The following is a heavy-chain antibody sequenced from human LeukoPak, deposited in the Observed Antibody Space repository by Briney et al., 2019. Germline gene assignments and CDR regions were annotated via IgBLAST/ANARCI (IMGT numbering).Heavy chain of an antibody. CDR1: GFTFSSYW. Sequence: GGSLRLSCAASGFTFSSYWMSWVRQAPGKGLEWVANIKQDGSEKYYVDSVKGRFTISRDNAKNSLYLQMNSLRAEDTAVYYCARAYYYDNSVTPDYWGQGTLVTVSS. D-gene: IGHD3-22*01. CDR3: ARAYYYDNSVTPDY. CDR2: IKQDGSEK. J-gene: IGHJ4*02. V-gene: IGHV3-7*01.